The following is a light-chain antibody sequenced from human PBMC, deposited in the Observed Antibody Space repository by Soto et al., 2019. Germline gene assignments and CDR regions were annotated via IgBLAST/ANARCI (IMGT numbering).Light chain of an antibody. CDR2: EVS. J-gene: IGLJ1*01. Sequence: QSVLTQPASVYGSPGGSITISCTGTSSDVGSYNLVSWYQQHPGKAPKLMIYEVSKRPSGVSNRFSGSKSGNTASLTISGLQAEDEADYYCCSYAGSSTPYVFGTGTKVTVL. CDR1: SSDVGSYNL. CDR3: CSYAGSSTPYV. V-gene: IGLV2-23*02.